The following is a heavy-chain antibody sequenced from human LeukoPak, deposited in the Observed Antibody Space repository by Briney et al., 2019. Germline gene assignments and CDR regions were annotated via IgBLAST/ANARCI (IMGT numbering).Heavy chain of an antibody. D-gene: IGHD1-26*01. V-gene: IGHV3-33*06. Sequence: PGGSLRLSCAASGFTFSRCGMHWVRQAPGKGLEWVAVIWYDGSNKYYADSVKGRFTISRDNSKNTLYLQMNSLRAEHTAVYYCAKDLTVGATIDWFDPWGQGTLVTVSS. CDR2: IWYDGSNK. CDR3: AKDLTVGATIDWFDP. J-gene: IGHJ5*02. CDR1: GFTFSRCG.